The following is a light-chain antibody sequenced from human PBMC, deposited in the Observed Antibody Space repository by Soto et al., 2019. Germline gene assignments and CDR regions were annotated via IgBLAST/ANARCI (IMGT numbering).Light chain of an antibody. J-gene: IGKJ1*01. CDR2: GAS. CDR3: QQHSHWPPWT. CDR1: QNIRTF. V-gene: IGKV3-11*01. Sequence: EVVLTQSPATLSLSPGERATLSCRASQNIRTFLDWYQQKPGQAPRLLIYGASNRATGIPARFSGSGSGTDFTLIISSLESADFAVYYCQQHSHWPPWTFGQGTRVEI.